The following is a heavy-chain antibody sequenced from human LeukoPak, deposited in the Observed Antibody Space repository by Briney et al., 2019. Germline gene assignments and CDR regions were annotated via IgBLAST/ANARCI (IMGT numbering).Heavy chain of an antibody. Sequence: RSGGSLRLSCAASGFTFDDYGMSWIRQAPGKGLEWVSGINWYGGSTGYEDSVKGRFTIPRDNAKNSLYLQMNSLRAEDTALYYCARVHTSGSYLDDAFDIWGQGTMVTVSS. CDR1: GFTFDDYG. D-gene: IGHD1-26*01. CDR2: INWYGGST. CDR3: ARVHTSGSYLDDAFDI. J-gene: IGHJ3*02. V-gene: IGHV3-20*04.